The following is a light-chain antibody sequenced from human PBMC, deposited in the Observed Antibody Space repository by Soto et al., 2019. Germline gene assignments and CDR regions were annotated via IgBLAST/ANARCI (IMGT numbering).Light chain of an antibody. CDR1: QSVGTR. CDR3: QHYQSGHPIT. Sequence: EIALTQSPGTLSLSPGERATLSCRAAQSVGTRLAWYQHKTGQAPRLLISGASSRATGIPDRFTGSGSETSFTLTISRLEPEDFALYYCQHYQSGHPITFGQGTRLEI. CDR2: GAS. J-gene: IGKJ5*01. V-gene: IGKV3-20*01.